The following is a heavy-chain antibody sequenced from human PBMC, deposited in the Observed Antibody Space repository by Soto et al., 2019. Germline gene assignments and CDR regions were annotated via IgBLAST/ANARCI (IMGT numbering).Heavy chain of an antibody. CDR3: VKDDGWTTGPGTGYFDS. Sequence: QVQLVESGGGVVQPGGSLRLSCAAAGFTFSRHAMYWVRQAPGKGLEWVSVISFDGGIKYYADAVKGRFAISRDTPKTTLYLQMNSLRVEDTAVYFCVKDDGWTTGPGTGYFDSWGQGTLVTVSS. CDR2: ISFDGGIK. CDR1: GFTFSRHA. D-gene: IGHD6-13*01. J-gene: IGHJ4*02. V-gene: IGHV3-30*18.